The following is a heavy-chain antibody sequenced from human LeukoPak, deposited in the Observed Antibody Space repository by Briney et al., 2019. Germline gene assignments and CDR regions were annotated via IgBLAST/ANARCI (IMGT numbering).Heavy chain of an antibody. V-gene: IGHV3-74*01. CDR2: INSDGSST. Sequence: GGSLRLSCAASGFTFSNYWMHWVRQAPGKGLVWVSRINSDGSSTNYADSVKGRFTISRDNAKNTLYLQVNSLRDEETAVYYCVRGSHDFHYWRQGTMVSVSS. CDR3: VRGSHDFHY. J-gene: IGHJ4*02. CDR1: GFTFSNYW.